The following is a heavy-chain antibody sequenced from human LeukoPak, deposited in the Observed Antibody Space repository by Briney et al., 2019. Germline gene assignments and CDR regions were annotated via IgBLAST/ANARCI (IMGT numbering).Heavy chain of an antibody. CDR3: AKDRAAAGPDAFDI. CDR2: ISWNSGSI. J-gene: IGHJ3*02. D-gene: IGHD6-13*01. V-gene: IGHV3-9*01. Sequence: GRSLRLSCAASGFTFDDCAMHWVRQVPGKGLEWVSGISWNSGSIEYADSVKGRFTISRDNGKNSLYLQMNSLRAEDTALYYCAKDRAAAGPDAFDIWGQGTMVTVSS. CDR1: GFTFDDCA.